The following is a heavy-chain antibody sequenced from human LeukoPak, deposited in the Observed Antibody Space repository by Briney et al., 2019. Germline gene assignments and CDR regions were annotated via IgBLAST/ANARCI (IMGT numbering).Heavy chain of an antibody. CDR1: GFTFSSYA. CDR3: ARDTRKKSGSYWNYYYGMDV. CDR2: ISYDGSNK. Sequence: PGGSLRLSCAASGFTFSSYAMHWVRQAPGKGLEWVAVISYDGSNKYYADSVKGRFTISRDNSKNTLYLQMNSLRAEDTAVYYCARDTRKKSGSYWNYYYGMDVWGQGTTVTVSS. V-gene: IGHV3-30*04. D-gene: IGHD1-26*01. J-gene: IGHJ6*02.